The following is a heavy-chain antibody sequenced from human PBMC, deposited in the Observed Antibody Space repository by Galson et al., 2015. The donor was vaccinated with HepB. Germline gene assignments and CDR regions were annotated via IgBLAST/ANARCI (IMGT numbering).Heavy chain of an antibody. V-gene: IGHV7-4-1*02. CDR2: INTNTGNP. Sequence: SVKVSCKASGYTFSNYAMNWVRQAPGQGLEWMGWINTNTGNPTYAQGFAGRFVFSLDTSASTTYLQISSLKAEDTASYYCARQGVTRYYGMDIWGQGTTGSISS. CDR3: ARQGVTRYYGMDI. CDR1: GYTFSNYA. D-gene: IGHD1-26*01. J-gene: IGHJ6*02.